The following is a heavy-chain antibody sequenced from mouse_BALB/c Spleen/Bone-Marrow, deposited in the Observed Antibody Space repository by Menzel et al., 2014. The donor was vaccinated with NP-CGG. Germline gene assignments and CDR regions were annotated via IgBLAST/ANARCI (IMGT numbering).Heavy chain of an antibody. V-gene: IGHV3-2*02. CDR1: GYSITSAYA. Sequence: EVQLVEPGPGLMKPSQSLSLTCTVTGYSITSAYAWNWIRQFPGDKLEWMGYITSSGHTSYNPSLKSRISITRDTSKNQFFLQLNSVTTEDTATYFCARSGNFFDYWGQGTTLTVSS. J-gene: IGHJ2*01. D-gene: IGHD3-1*01. CDR2: ITSSGHT. CDR3: ARSGNFFDY.